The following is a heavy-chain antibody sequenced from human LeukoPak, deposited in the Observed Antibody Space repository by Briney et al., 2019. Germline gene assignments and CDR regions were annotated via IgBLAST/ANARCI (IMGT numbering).Heavy chain of an antibody. D-gene: IGHD5-18*01. Sequence: GGSLRLSCTASGFTFGDHAMSWVRQAPGKGLEWVGFIRSRAYRGTTEYAASVKDRFIISREDSRNIAYLQMNSLRIEDTSVYYCTRAPIQLWIHNAMDVWGQGTTVIVSS. CDR1: GFTFGDHA. CDR2: IRSRAYRGTT. J-gene: IGHJ6*02. V-gene: IGHV3-49*04. CDR3: TRAPIQLWIHNAMDV.